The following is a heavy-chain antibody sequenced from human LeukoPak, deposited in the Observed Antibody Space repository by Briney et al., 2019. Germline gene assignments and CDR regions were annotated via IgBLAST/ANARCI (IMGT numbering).Heavy chain of an antibody. CDR1: GGSISSYY. CDR2: IYYSGST. J-gene: IGHJ6*02. V-gene: IGHV4-59*08. Sequence: SETLSLTCTVSGGSISSYYWSWIRQPPGKGLEWIGYIYYSGSTNYNPSLKSRITISVDTSKNQFSLKLNSVTAADTAVYYCAKALYSTSFSYYYGMDVWGQGTTVTVSS. CDR3: AKALYSTSFSYYYGMDV. D-gene: IGHD6-13*01.